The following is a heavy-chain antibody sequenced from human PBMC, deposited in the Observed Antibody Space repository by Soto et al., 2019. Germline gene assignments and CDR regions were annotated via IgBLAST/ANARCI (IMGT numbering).Heavy chain of an antibody. CDR2: IYYSGST. D-gene: IGHD3-22*01. CDR1: GGSISSSSYY. V-gene: IGHV4-39*01. Sequence: SETLSLTCTVSGGSISSSSYYWGWIRQPPGKGLEWIGSIYYSGSTYYNPSLKSRVTISVDTSKNQFSLKLSSVTAADTAVYYCARHTYDSSGYYSPYFDYWGQGTLVTV. CDR3: ARHTYDSSGYYSPYFDY. J-gene: IGHJ4*02.